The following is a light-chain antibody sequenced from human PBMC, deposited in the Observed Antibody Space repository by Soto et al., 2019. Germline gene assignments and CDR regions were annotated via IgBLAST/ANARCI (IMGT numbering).Light chain of an antibody. CDR1: QNINDN. CDR3: QQYDKWPPLT. J-gene: IGKJ4*01. Sequence: EIGMTQSPATLSVSPGETATLSCRASQNINDNLAWYQQKPGQHPRLLIYNAFTRATATPARFSGGGSATDFSLTISSLQPEDVAVYYCQQYDKWPPLTFGGRTKVEIK. CDR2: NAF. V-gene: IGKV3-15*01.